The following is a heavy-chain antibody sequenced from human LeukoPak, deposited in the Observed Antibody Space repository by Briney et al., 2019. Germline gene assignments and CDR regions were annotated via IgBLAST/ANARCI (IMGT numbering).Heavy chain of an antibody. Sequence: GGSLRLSCAASGFTFSTYEMNWVRQAPGKGLEWVSYISSSGTTIYYADSVKGRFTISRDNAKNSLYLQMNSLRAEDTAVYYCASWDRDRFPWGQGTLVTVSS. J-gene: IGHJ5*02. CDR3: ASWDRDRFP. CDR2: ISSSGTTI. D-gene: IGHD1-26*01. V-gene: IGHV3-48*03. CDR1: GFTFSTYE.